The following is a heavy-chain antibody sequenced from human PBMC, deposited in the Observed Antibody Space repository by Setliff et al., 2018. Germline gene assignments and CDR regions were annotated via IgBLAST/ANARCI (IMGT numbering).Heavy chain of an antibody. Sequence: PGESLKISCKGSGYSFSSYWIGWVRQMPGKGLEWMGIIFPGDSDTRYSPSFQGQVTISADKSISTAYLQWSSLKASDTAMYYCARVGYYMGYYYNYYMDVWGKGTTVTVSS. J-gene: IGHJ6*03. CDR1: GYSFSSYW. D-gene: IGHD3-10*01. CDR3: ARVGYYMGYYYNYYMDV. V-gene: IGHV5-51*01. CDR2: IFPGDSDT.